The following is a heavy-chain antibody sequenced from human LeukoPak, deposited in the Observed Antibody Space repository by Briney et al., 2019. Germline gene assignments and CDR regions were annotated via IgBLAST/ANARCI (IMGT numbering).Heavy chain of an antibody. CDR3: ARSGIAARRWIVDY. V-gene: IGHV4-59*01. J-gene: IGHJ4*02. CDR2: IYYSGST. CDR1: GGSISSYY. Sequence: PSETLSLTCTVSGGSISSYYWSWIQQPPGKGLEWIGYIYYSGSTNYNPSLKSRVTISVDTSKNQFSLKLSSVTAADTAVYYCARSGIAARRWIVDYWGQGTLVTVSS. D-gene: IGHD6-6*01.